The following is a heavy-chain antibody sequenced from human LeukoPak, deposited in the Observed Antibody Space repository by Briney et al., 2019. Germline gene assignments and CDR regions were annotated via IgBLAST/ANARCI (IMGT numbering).Heavy chain of an antibody. CDR1: GFTFSSYW. CDR2: ISGSDGST. J-gene: IGHJ4*02. Sequence: GGSLRLSRAASGFTFSSYWMTWVRQAPGKGLEWVSGISGSDGSTYYSDSVKGRFTISKDNSKNTLYLQMNNLRAEDTARYYCAKNIGGLDYWGQGTLVTVSS. CDR3: AKNIGGLDY. V-gene: IGHV3-23*01. D-gene: IGHD2/OR15-2a*01.